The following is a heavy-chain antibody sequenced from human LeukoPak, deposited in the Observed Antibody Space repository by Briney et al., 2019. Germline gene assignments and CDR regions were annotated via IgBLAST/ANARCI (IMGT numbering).Heavy chain of an antibody. Sequence: SETLSLTXTVSGYSISSGYYWGWIRQPPGKGLEWIGSIHHSGSTYYNPSLKSRVTISVDTSKNQFSLKLSSVTAADTAVYYCARAGRYYYYMDVWGKGTTVTVSS. CDR2: IHHSGST. V-gene: IGHV4-38-2*02. CDR1: GYSISSGYY. J-gene: IGHJ6*03. CDR3: ARAGRYYYYMDV.